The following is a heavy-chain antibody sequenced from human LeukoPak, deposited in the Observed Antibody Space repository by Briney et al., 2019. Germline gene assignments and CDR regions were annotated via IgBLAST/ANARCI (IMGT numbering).Heavy chain of an antibody. CDR2: INHSGST. J-gene: IGHJ4*02. V-gene: IGHV4-34*01. D-gene: IGHD3-3*01. Sequence: SETLSLTCAVYGGSFSGYYWSWIRQPPGKGLEWIGEINHSGSTNYNPFLKSRVTISVDTSKNQFSLKLSSVTAADTAVYYCARGWRRYYFDYWGQGTLVTVSS. CDR1: GGSFSGYY. CDR3: ARGWRRYYFDY.